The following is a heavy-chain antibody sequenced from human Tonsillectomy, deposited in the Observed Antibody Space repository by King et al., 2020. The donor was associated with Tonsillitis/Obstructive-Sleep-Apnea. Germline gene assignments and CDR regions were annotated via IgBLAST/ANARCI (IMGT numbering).Heavy chain of an antibody. Sequence: VQLQQWGAGLLKPSETLSLTCAVYGGSFSGYYWSWIRQPPGKGLEWIGEINHSGSTNYNPSLKSRVTISLDKSKNQFSLKLSSVTAADTAVYYCAGEVVITTGEYFLHWGQGTLGTVSS. J-gene: IGHJ1*01. CDR3: AGEVVITTGEYFLH. CDR2: INHSGST. V-gene: IGHV4-34*01. CDR1: GGSFSGYY. D-gene: IGHD3-22*01.